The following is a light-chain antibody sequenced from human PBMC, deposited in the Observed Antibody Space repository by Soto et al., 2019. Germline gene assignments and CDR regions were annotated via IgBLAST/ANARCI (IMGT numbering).Light chain of an antibody. CDR1: QGIAGW. CDR3: QHNGV. CDR2: ATS. V-gene: IGKV1-12*01. J-gene: IGKJ3*01. Sequence: DIQMTQSPSSLSASVGETVTMTCRASQGIAGWLSWYQQKPGKAPKLLIFATSNLQGGVPSRFCGSGSGTDFTLTISSLQPEDFATYYCQHNGVFGPGTQVDIK.